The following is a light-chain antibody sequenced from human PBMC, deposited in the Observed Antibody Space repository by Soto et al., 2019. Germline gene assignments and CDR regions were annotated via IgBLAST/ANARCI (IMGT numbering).Light chain of an antibody. J-gene: IGLJ2*01. CDR2: EVS. Sequence: QSVLTQPASVSGSPGQSITISCTGTSSDVGSYNPVSWYQQHPGKAPKLMIYEVSKRPSGVSNRFSGSKSGNTASLTISGLQAEDEADYYCCSYAGSSTSVVFGGGTKVTVL. CDR1: SSDVGSYNP. CDR3: CSYAGSSTSVV. V-gene: IGLV2-23*02.